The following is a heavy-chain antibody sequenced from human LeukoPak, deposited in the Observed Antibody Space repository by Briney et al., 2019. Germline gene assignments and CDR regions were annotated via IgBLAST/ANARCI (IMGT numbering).Heavy chain of an antibody. CDR1: GGTLNSYV. V-gene: IGHV1-69*06. CDR2: IIPISGTT. J-gene: IGHJ5*02. Sequence: SVKVSCKASGGTLNSYVISWVRQAPGQGLEWMGGIIPISGTTNYAQKFQGRVTITADKSTSTAYMELSSLRSEDTAVYYCARASYYYDSTGYGWFDPWGQGTLVTVSS. D-gene: IGHD3-22*01. CDR3: ARASYYYDSTGYGWFDP.